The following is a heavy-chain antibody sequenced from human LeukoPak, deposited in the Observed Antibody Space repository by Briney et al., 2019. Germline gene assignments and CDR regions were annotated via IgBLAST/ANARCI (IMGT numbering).Heavy chain of an antibody. V-gene: IGHV4-34*01. CDR1: GGSFSGYY. J-gene: IGHJ3*02. D-gene: IGHD2-15*01. CDR3: ARDPSHHSGTFDI. Sequence: PSETLSLTCAVYGGSFSGYYWSWIRQPPGKGLEWIGEINHSGSTNYNPSLKSRATISLDTSQNQFSLRLRSVTAADTAVYYCARDPSHHSGTFDIWGQGTMVTVSS. CDR2: INHSGST.